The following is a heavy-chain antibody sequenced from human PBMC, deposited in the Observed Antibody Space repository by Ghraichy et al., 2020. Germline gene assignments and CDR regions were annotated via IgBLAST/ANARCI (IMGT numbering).Heavy chain of an antibody. D-gene: IGHD3-22*01. J-gene: IGHJ4*02. CDR3: AGIRYYERSGYRNYFDS. Sequence: SETLSLTCTVSGGSVGSGTYYWSWVRQAPGTGLEWIGYIYYSGSSNYNPSLKSRVTMSVDTSKSQFSLKLSSVTAADTAGDYCAGIRYYERSGYRNYFDSWGQGTLVTVSS. CDR1: GGSVGSGTYY. CDR2: IYYSGSS. V-gene: IGHV4-61*01.